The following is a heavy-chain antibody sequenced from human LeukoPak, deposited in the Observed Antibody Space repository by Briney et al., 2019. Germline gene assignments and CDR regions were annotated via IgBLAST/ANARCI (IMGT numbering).Heavy chain of an antibody. J-gene: IGHJ2*01. Sequence: GRSLRLSCAASGFTFDDYAMHWVRQAPGKGLEWVPGISWNSGSIGYADSVKGRFTISRDNAKNSLYLQMNSLRAEDTALYYCAKEGGGDLHWYFDLWGRGTLVTVSS. CDR1: GFTFDDYA. V-gene: IGHV3-9*01. D-gene: IGHD2-21*02. CDR2: ISWNSGSI. CDR3: AKEGGGDLHWYFDL.